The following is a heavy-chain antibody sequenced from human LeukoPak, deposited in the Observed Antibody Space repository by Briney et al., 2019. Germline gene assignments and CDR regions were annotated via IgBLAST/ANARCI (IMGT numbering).Heavy chain of an antibody. CDR1: GYTFTSYG. D-gene: IGHD4-17*01. J-gene: IGHJ4*02. CDR3: ARVSTNGDYTTFDY. V-gene: IGHV1-18*01. Sequence: ASVKVSCKASGYTFTSYGISWVRQAPGQGHEWMGWISAYNGNTNYAQKLQGRVTMTTDTSTSTAYMELRSLRSDDTAVYYCARVSTNGDYTTFDYWGQGTLVTVSS. CDR2: ISAYNGNT.